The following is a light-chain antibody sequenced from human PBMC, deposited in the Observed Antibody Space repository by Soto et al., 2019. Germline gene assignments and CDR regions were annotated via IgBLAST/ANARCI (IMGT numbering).Light chain of an antibody. CDR1: KSNIGSTS. V-gene: IGLV1-44*01. CDR3: AAWDDTLNGFV. J-gene: IGLJ1*01. CDR2: SSD. Sequence: QSALTQPPSASGTPGQRLTISCSRSKSNIGSTSVHWFQQLPGTAPKLLIHSSDKRPSGVPIRFSASTSGTSASLAIIGFQSEDEGDYYWAAWDDTLNGFVVGTGTKV.